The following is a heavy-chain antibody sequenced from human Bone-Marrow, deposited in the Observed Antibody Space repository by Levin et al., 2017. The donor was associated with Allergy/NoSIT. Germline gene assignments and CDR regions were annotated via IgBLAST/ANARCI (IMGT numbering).Heavy chain of an antibody. Sequence: GESLKISCAASGFTFSSYAMSWVRQAPGKGLEWVSAISGSGGSTYYADSVKGRFTISRDNSKNTLYLQMNSLRAEDTAVYYCAKAHDSSGYYAFWRYWGQGTLVTVSS. J-gene: IGHJ4*02. CDR1: GFTFSSYA. CDR3: AKAHDSSGYYAFWRY. V-gene: IGHV3-23*01. CDR2: ISGSGGST. D-gene: IGHD3-22*01.